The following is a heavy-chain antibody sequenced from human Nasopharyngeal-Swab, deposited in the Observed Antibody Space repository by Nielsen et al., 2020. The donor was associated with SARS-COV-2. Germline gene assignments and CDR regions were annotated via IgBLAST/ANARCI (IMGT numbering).Heavy chain of an antibody. CDR2: IGDKDHNYAT. CDR3: TTDYYFEY. CDR1: GFIFSGSA. Sequence: GESLKISCAASGFIFSGSAMHWVRQASGKGLEWVGRIGDKDHNYATTYGAAVKGRFTISRDDSKNTAFLQMDSLKTEDTALYYCTTDYYFEYWGQGTLVTVSS. V-gene: IGHV3-73*01. J-gene: IGHJ4*02.